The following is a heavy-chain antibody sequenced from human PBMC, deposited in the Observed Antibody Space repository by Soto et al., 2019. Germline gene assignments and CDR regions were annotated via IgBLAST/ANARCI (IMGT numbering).Heavy chain of an antibody. CDR1: GYTFTSYD. J-gene: IGHJ3*02. CDR2: MNPNSGNT. CDR3: ARGPLAITMIVGDDAFDI. Sequence: ASVKVSCKASGYTFTSYDINWVRQATGQGLEWMGWMNPNSGNTGYAQKFQGRVTMTRNTSISTAYMELSSLRSEDTAVYYCARGPLAITMIVGDDAFDIWGQGTMVTVS. V-gene: IGHV1-8*01. D-gene: IGHD3-22*01.